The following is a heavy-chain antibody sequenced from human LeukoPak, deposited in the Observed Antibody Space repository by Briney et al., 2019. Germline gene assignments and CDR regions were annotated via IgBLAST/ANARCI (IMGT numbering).Heavy chain of an antibody. CDR1: GGSFRGYY. J-gene: IGHJ3*02. Sequence: KPPETLSLTCAVYGGSFRGYYWSWIRQPPGKGLEWIGEINHSGSTNYNPSLKSRVTISVDTSKTQFSLKLSSVTAADTAVYYCAGRGWNSWYGAGRAFYIWGQGTMVTVSS. CDR2: INHSGST. D-gene: IGHD6-13*01. V-gene: IGHV4-34*01. CDR3: AGRGWNSWYGAGRAFYI.